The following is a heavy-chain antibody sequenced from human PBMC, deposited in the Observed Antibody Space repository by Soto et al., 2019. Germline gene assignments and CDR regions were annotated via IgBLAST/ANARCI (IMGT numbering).Heavy chain of an antibody. CDR2: ISGSGGST. V-gene: IGHV3-23*01. Sequence: GGSLRLSCAASGFTFSSYAMSWVRQAPGKGLEWVSVISGSGGSTYYADSVKGRFTISRDNSKNTLYLQMNSLRAEDTAVYYCAKSSGYETYGMDVWGQGTTVTVSS. J-gene: IGHJ6*02. CDR3: AKSSGYETYGMDV. CDR1: GFTFSSYA. D-gene: IGHD5-12*01.